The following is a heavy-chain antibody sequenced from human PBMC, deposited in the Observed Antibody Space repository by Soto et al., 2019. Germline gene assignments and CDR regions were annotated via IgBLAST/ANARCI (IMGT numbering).Heavy chain of an antibody. CDR1: GGSFSGYY. Sequence: SETLSLTCAVYGGSFSGYYWSWIRQPPGKGLEWIGEINHSGSTNYNPSLKSRVTISVDTSKNQFSPKLSSVTAADTAVYYCAREGFGSGSYFDYWGQGTLVTVSS. V-gene: IGHV4-34*01. CDR3: AREGFGSGSYFDY. D-gene: IGHD1-26*01. J-gene: IGHJ4*02. CDR2: INHSGST.